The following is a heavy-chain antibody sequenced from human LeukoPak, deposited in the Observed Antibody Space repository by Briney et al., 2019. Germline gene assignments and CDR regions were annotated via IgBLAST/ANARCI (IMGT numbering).Heavy chain of an antibody. V-gene: IGHV3-20*04. D-gene: IGHD3-22*01. Sequence: GGSLRLSCAASGFIFDDYGMSWVRQAPGKGLEWISGINWNGGSTGYADSVKGRFTVSRDNAKNSLYLQMNSLRAEDTAFYYCARGAYYDSSGYRNAFDIWGQGTMDTVSS. CDR2: INWNGGST. CDR3: ARGAYYDSSGYRNAFDI. CDR1: GFIFDDYG. J-gene: IGHJ3*02.